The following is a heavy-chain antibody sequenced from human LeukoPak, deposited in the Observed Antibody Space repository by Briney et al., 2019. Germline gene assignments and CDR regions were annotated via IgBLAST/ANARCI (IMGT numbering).Heavy chain of an antibody. CDR1: GGSISSYY. Sequence: SETLSLTCTVSGGSISSYYWSWIRQPPGKGLEWIGYIYYSGSISHNPSLKSRVTISVDTSKNQLSLKLSSVTAADTAVYYCVRMLYDAFDIWGQGTMVTVSS. D-gene: IGHD2-8*01. J-gene: IGHJ3*02. CDR2: IYYSGSI. CDR3: VRMLYDAFDI. V-gene: IGHV4-59*01.